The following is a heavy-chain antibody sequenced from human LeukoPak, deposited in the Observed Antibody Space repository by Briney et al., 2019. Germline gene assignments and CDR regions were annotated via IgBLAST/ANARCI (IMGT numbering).Heavy chain of an antibody. CDR2: INPSGGST. V-gene: IGHV1-46*01. D-gene: IGHD1-26*01. Sequence: ASVKVSCKASGYTFTSYYMHWVRQAPGQGLEWMGIINPSGGSTSYAQKFQGRVTMTRDTSTSTVYMELSSLRSEDTAVYYCARAPKEDWELLEHAFDIWGQGTMVTVSS. CDR1: GYTFTSYY. J-gene: IGHJ3*02. CDR3: ARAPKEDWELLEHAFDI.